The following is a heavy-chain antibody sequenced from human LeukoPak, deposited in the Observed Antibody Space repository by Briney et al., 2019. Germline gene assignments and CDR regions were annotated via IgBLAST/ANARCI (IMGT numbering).Heavy chain of an antibody. J-gene: IGHJ4*02. D-gene: IGHD3-3*01. V-gene: IGHV1-69*05. CDR1: GGTFSSYA. CDR2: IIPIFGTA. CDR3: AGGITIFGVVITSFDY. Sequence: SVKVSCKASGGTFSSYAISWVRQPPGQGLEWMGGIIPIFGTANYAQKFQGRVTITTDESTSTAYMELSSLRSEDTAVYYCAGGITIFGVVITSFDYWGQGTLVTVSS.